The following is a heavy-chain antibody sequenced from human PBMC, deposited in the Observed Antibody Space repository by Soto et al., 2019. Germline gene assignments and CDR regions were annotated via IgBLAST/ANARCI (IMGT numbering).Heavy chain of an antibody. CDR2: IIPIFGTA. CDR1: GGTFSSYA. J-gene: IGHJ5*02. D-gene: IGHD4-17*01. CDR3: ARSRDDYGDPPGWFDP. V-gene: IGHV1-69*01. Sequence: QVQLVQSGAEVKKPGSSVKVSCKASGGTFSSYAISWVRQAPGQGLEWMGGIIPIFGTANYAQKFQGRVTITADESTSTAYMELSSPRSEDTAVYYCARSRDDYGDPPGWFDPWGQGTLVTVSS.